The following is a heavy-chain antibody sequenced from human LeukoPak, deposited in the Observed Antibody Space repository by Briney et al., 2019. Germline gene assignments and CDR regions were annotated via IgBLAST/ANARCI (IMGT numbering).Heavy chain of an antibody. CDR2: INPRGGST. J-gene: IGHJ4*02. V-gene: IGHV1-46*01. Sequence: ASVKVSCKASGYTFTSHFMHWVRQAPGQGLEWMGIINPRGGSTSYTQKFQGRVTMTRDTSTSTVYMELSSLRSEDTAVYYCARDSKQQLVYYFDYWGQGTLVTVSS. CDR3: ARDSKQQLVYYFDY. D-gene: IGHD6-13*01. CDR1: GYTFTSHF.